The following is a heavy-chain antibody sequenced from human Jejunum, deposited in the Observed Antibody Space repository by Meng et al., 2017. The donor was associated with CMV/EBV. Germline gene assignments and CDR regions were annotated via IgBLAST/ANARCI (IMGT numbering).Heavy chain of an antibody. CDR1: GYTFTGYD. D-gene: IGHD1-1*01. Sequence: QVRLFQSGAEVKKPGASVKVSGKASGYTFTGYDIHWVRQAPGQGLEWMGWINPNTGGTKYAQKFQGWVTLTRDTSISTAYMELSRLRSDDTAVYYCARGRYELIWGLFDPWGQGTLVTVSS. CDR2: INPNTGGT. J-gene: IGHJ5*02. CDR3: ARGRYELIWGLFDP. V-gene: IGHV1-2*04.